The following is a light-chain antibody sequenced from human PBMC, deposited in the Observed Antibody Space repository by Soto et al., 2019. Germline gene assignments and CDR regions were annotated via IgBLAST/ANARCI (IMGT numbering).Light chain of an antibody. CDR3: VSYTTISTWV. V-gene: IGLV2-14*01. CDR2: DVT. J-gene: IGLJ3*02. Sequence: QSALTQPASVSDSPGQSITISCTGTSSDVGGYNHVSWYQQHPGKAPKLMIYDVTNRPSGVSNRFSGSKSGSTASLIISGLQAEDEADYYCVSYTTISTWVFGGGTKLTVL. CDR1: SSDVGGYNH.